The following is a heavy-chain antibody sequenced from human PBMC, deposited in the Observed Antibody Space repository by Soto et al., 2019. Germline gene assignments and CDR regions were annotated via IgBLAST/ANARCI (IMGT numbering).Heavy chain of an antibody. CDR3: ARLRGQRFGDTHPTGYGMDV. V-gene: IGHV5-51*01. J-gene: IGHJ6*02. Sequence: PGESLKISCKGSGYSFTSYWIGWVRQMPGKGLEWMGIIYPGDSDTRYSPSFQGQVTISADKSISTAYLQWSSLKVSDTAMYYCARLRGQRFGDTHPTGYGMDVWGQGTTVTVSS. D-gene: IGHD3-10*01. CDR2: IYPGDSDT. CDR1: GYSFTSYW.